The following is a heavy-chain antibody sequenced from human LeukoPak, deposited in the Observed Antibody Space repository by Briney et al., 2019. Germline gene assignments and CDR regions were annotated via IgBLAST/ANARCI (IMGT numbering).Heavy chain of an antibody. CDR3: ARKGYDSSGYYGLDY. J-gene: IGHJ4*02. CDR2: IIPIFGTA. Sequence: GAPVKVSCKASGGTFSSYAISWVRQAPGQGLEWMGGIIPIFGTANYAQKFQGRVTITTDEPTSTAYMELSSLRSEDTAVYYCARKGYDSSGYYGLDYWGQGTLVTVSS. D-gene: IGHD3-22*01. V-gene: IGHV1-69*05. CDR1: GGTFSSYA.